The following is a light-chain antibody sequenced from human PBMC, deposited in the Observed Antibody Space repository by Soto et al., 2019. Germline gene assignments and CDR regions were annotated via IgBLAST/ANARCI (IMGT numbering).Light chain of an antibody. Sequence: QSALTQPPSASGSPGQSVTISCTGTSSDVGGYDYVSWYQQHPGKAPKLMIFEVSKRPSGVPDRFSGSKSGNTASLTVSGLQAEDAADYYCSSYAGNTKGVFGTGTKVTVL. J-gene: IGLJ1*01. CDR3: SSYAGNTKGV. CDR2: EVS. V-gene: IGLV2-8*01. CDR1: SSDVGGYDY.